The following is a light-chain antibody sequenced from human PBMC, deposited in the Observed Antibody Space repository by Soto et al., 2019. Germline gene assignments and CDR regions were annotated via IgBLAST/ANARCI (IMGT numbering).Light chain of an antibody. Sequence: EIVLTQSPGTLPLSPGERATLSGRASQSVSSNFLAWYQQKPGQAPRLLIYGASTRATGIPARFSGSGSGTEFTLTISSLQSEDFAVYNCQQYNNWPWTFGQGTKVDIK. CDR1: QSVSSN. J-gene: IGKJ1*01. CDR2: GAS. V-gene: IGKV3-15*01. CDR3: QQYNNWPWT.